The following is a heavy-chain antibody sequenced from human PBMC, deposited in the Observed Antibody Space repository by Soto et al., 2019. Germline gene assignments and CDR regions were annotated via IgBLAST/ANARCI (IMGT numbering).Heavy chain of an antibody. CDR2: IWYDGSNK. Sequence: PGGSLRLSCAASGFTFSSYGMNWVRQAPGKGLEWVAVIWYDGSNKYYADSVKGRFTISRDNSKNTLYLQMNSLRAGDTAVYYCARGNYYYDSSGYPWYWGQGTLVTVSS. D-gene: IGHD3-22*01. V-gene: IGHV3-33*01. CDR3: ARGNYYYDSSGYPWY. J-gene: IGHJ4*02. CDR1: GFTFSSYG.